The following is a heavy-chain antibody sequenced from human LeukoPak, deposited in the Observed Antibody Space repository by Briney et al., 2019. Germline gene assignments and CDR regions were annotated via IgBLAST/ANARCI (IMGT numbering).Heavy chain of an antibody. J-gene: IGHJ6*03. D-gene: IGHD3-10*01. Sequence: PGGSLRLSCAASGFTFSSYDMNWVRQAPGKGPEWVSFITSSSTTIYYADSVKGRFTISRDNAKNSLYLQMNSLRAEDTAVYYCARDLMASYYMDVWGKGTTVTISS. CDR1: GFTFSSYD. CDR3: ARDLMASYYMDV. V-gene: IGHV3-48*04. CDR2: ITSSSTTI.